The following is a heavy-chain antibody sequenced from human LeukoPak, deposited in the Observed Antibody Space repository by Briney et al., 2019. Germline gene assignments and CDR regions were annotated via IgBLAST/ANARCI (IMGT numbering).Heavy chain of an antibody. CDR3: ARELIGVITDFDY. CDR1: GFTFSRHW. J-gene: IGHJ4*02. Sequence: GGSLRLSCAVSGFTFSRHWMSWVRQAPGKGLEWVANIKEDGSEKYYVDSVKGRFTISRDNAKNSLYLQMNGLRAEDTAVYYCARELIGVITDFDYWGQGTLVTVSS. D-gene: IGHD3-10*01. V-gene: IGHV3-7*03. CDR2: IKEDGSEK.